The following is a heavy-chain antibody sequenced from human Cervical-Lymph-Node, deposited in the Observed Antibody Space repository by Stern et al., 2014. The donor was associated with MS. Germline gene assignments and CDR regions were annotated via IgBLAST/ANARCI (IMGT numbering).Heavy chain of an antibody. V-gene: IGHV1-46*03. CDR2: INPSGGST. J-gene: IGHJ3*02. CDR3: ASSASTFGAFDI. CDR1: GYTFTSYY. Sequence: VQLVESGAEVKKPGASVKVSCKASGYTFTSYYMHWVRQAPGQGLEWMGIINPSGGSTSYAQKFQGRVTMTRDTSTSTVYMELSSLRSEDTAVYYCASSASTFGAFDIWGQGTMVTVSS. D-gene: IGHD3-10*01.